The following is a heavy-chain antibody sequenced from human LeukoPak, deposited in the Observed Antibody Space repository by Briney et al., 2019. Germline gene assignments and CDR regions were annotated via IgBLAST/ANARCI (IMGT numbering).Heavy chain of an antibody. D-gene: IGHD3-10*01. CDR3: ARISGTTPRY. V-gene: IGHV3-48*01. CDR1: GFTFSNSN. Sequence: GGSLRLSCAASGFTFSNSNMNWVRQAPGKGLEWVSYISGGSSSSSTIYYADSVKGRFTISRDNAKNSLYLQMNSLRAEDTAIYYCARISGTTPRYWGQGTLVTVSS. CDR2: ISGGSSSSSTI. J-gene: IGHJ4*02.